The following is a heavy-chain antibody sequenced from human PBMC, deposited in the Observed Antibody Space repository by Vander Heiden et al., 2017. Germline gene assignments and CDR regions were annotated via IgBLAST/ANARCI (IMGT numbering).Heavy chain of an antibody. V-gene: IGHV3-23*01. CDR3: AKYSEVGFYYYYSMDV. J-gene: IGHJ6*02. Sequence: DVQLLGSGGDLVQPGGSLRLSCAASGFAFNTYAMTWVRQVPGKGLEWVSAISDDGDRPYYADSVKGRFTISRDNSKNTLYLQMNSLRVEDTAVYYCAKYSEVGFYYYYSMDVWGQGTTVTVSS. CDR2: ISDDGDRP. D-gene: IGHD2-15*01. CDR1: GFAFNTYA.